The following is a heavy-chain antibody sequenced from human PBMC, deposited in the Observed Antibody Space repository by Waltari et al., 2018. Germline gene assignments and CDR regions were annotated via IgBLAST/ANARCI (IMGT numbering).Heavy chain of an antibody. V-gene: IGHV3-23*01. Sequence: DEHLLDSGGGLAQPGGSLRLSCPASGFNFILYAMCWVRQAPGKGLEWVSGISDSGVITKYADSVKGRFTVSRDNSKNTVFLHLNSLRAEDTAFYYCARHLYSIDYLELAKWGQGTLVTVSS. CDR3: ARHLYSIDYLELAK. D-gene: IGHD3-22*01. CDR1: GFNFILYA. J-gene: IGHJ4*02. CDR2: ISDSGVIT.